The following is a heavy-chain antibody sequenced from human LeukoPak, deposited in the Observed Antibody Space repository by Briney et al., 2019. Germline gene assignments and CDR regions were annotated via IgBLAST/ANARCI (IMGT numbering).Heavy chain of an antibody. CDR3: ASLSGYSYGPSGY. J-gene: IGHJ4*02. V-gene: IGHV3-48*01. Sequence: GGSLRLSCAASGFTFSSYSMNWVRQAPGKGLEWVSYISSSSSTIYYADSVKGRFTISRDNAKNSLYLQMNSLRAEDTAVYYCASLSGYSYGPSGYWGQGTLVAVSS. CDR1: GFTFSSYS. CDR2: ISSSSSTI. D-gene: IGHD5-18*01.